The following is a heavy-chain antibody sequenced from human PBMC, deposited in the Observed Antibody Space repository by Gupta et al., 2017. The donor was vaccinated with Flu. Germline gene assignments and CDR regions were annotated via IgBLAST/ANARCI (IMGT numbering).Heavy chain of an antibody. CDR1: GFRFSSYS. D-gene: IGHD1-26*01. J-gene: IGHJ4*02. CDR2: ISSSSSII. CDR3: VGEDPWDNYYFDH. V-gene: IGHV3-48*02. Sequence: EVQLVESGGGLVQPGGSLRLACAASGFRFSSYSMSGVRQAPGKGLEWVSYISSSSSIIYHSDSVKGRFTISRDNAQNSLFLQMNSLRDEDTAVYYCVGEDPWDNYYFDHWGQGILVTVSS.